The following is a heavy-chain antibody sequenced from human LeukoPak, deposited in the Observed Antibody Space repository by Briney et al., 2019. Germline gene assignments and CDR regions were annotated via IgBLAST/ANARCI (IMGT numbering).Heavy chain of an antibody. V-gene: IGHV3-7*01. CDR2: IKQDGSEK. CDR1: GFTFSSYW. Sequence: PGGSLRLSCAASGFTFSSYWMSWVRQAPGKGLEGVAHIKQDGSEKYYVDSVKGRFTISRDNAKNSLYLQMNSLRAEDTAVYYCARGSRVVSDSSGYYYGGSSFDYWGQGTLVTVSS. CDR3: ARGSRVVSDSSGYYYGGSSFDY. J-gene: IGHJ4*02. D-gene: IGHD3-22*01.